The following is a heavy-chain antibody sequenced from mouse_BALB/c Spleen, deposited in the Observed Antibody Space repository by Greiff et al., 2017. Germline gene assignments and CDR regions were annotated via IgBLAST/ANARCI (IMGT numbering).Heavy chain of an antibody. CDR1: GYSFTGYT. D-gene: IGHD2-4*01. J-gene: IGHJ3*01. V-gene: IGHV1-18*01. CDR2: INPYNGGT. CDR3: ARWRDLYYDYDGEDWFAY. Sequence: EVKLQQSGPELVKPGASMKISCKASGYSFTGYTMNWVKQSHGKNLEWIGLINPYNGGTSYNQKFKGKATLTVDKSSSTAYMELLSLTSEDSAVYYCARWRDLYYDYDGEDWFAYWGQGTLVTVSA.